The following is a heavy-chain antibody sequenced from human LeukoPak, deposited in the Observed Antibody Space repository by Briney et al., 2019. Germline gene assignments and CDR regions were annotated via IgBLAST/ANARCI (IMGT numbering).Heavy chain of an antibody. J-gene: IGHJ4*02. Sequence: ASVKVSCEASGYTFTDHYIHWVRQAPGQGLEWMGRISPYSGGTNYAQKFQGRVTMTRDTSINTAYMELSRLTSDDTAVYYCARAISAVATTYWGQGTLVTVSS. D-gene: IGHD6-19*01. V-gene: IGHV1-2*06. CDR1: GYTFTDHY. CDR2: ISPYSGGT. CDR3: ARAISAVATTY.